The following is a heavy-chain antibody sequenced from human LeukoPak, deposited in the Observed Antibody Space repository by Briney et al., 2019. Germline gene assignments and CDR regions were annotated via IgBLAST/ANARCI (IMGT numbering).Heavy chain of an antibody. V-gene: IGHV3-23*01. CDR2: ISGSGGST. CDR1: GFTFSSYA. CDR3: AKDWDTMVRGVIQDYYYGMDV. D-gene: IGHD3-10*01. Sequence: GGSLRLSCAASGFTFSSYAMSWVRQAPGKGLEWVSAISGSGGSTYYADSVKGRFTISRDNSKNTLYLQMNSLRAEDTAVYYCAKDWDTMVRGVIQDYYYGMDVWGQGTTVTVSS. J-gene: IGHJ6*02.